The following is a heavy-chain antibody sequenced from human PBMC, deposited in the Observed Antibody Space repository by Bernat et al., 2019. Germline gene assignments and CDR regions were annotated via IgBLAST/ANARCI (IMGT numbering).Heavy chain of an antibody. J-gene: IGHJ4*02. CDR2: IYPGDSDT. CDR3: ARHSSGWSSEGEDDY. V-gene: IGHV5-51*01. D-gene: IGHD6-19*01. Sequence: EVQLVQSGAEVKKPGESLKISCKGSGYSFTSYWIGWVRQMPGKGLEWMGIIYPGDSDTRYSPSFPGHVSISADKSISTAYLQWSSLKASDTAMYYCARHSSGWSSEGEDDYWGQGTLVTVSS. CDR1: GYSFTSYW.